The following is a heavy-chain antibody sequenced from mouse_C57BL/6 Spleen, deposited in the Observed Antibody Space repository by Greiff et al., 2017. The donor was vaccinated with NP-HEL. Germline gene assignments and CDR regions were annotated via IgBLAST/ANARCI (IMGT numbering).Heavy chain of an antibody. CDR1: GYSITSGYY. Sequence: EVKLMESGPGLVKPSQSLSLTCSVTGYSITSGYYWNWIRQFPGNKLEWMGYISYDGSNNYNPSLKNRISITRDTSKNQFFLKLNSVTTEDTATYYCARGVTTKFDYWGQGTTLTVSS. CDR3: ARGVTTKFDY. D-gene: IGHD2-3*01. J-gene: IGHJ2*01. V-gene: IGHV3-6*01. CDR2: ISYDGSN.